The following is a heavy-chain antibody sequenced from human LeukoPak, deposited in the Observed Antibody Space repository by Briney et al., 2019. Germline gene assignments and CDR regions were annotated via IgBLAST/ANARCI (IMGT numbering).Heavy chain of an antibody. CDR3: ARDPPDRYYYDSSGYLPHDY. V-gene: IGHV3-21*01. D-gene: IGHD3-22*01. CDR2: ISSSSSYI. CDR1: GFTFSSYS. J-gene: IGHJ4*02. Sequence: PGGSLRLSCAASGFTFSSYSMKWVRQAPGKGLEWVSSISSSSSYIYYADSVKGRFTISRDNAKNSLYLQMNSLRAEDTDVYYCARDPPDRYYYDSSGYLPHDYWGQGTLVTVSS.